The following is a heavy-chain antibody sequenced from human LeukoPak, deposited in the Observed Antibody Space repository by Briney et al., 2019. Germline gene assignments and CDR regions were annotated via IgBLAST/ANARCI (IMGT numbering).Heavy chain of an antibody. CDR2: IIPIFGTA. CDR1: GGTFSSYA. V-gene: IGHV1-69*13. D-gene: IGHD3-22*01. CDR3: ARESEYYDSSGQYDY. J-gene: IGHJ4*02. Sequence: SVTVSCKASGGTFSSYAISWVRQAPGQGLEWMGGIIPIFGTANYAQKFQGRVTITADESTSTAYMELSSLRSEDTAVYYCARESEYYDSSGQYDYWGQGTLVTASS.